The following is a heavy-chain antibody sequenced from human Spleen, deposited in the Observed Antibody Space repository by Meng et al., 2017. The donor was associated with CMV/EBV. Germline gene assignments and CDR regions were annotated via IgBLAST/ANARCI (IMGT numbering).Heavy chain of an antibody. Sequence: GESLKISCAASGFTFSSYAMHWVRQAPGKGLEWVAVISYDGSNKYYADSVKGRFTISRDNAKNSLYLQMNSLRAEDTAVYYCAKDAYNWNYGGYYYYGMDVWGQGTTVTVSS. CDR3: AKDAYNWNYGGYYYYGMDV. CDR1: GFTFSSYA. J-gene: IGHJ6*02. CDR2: ISYDGSNK. V-gene: IGHV3-30-3*01. D-gene: IGHD1-7*01.